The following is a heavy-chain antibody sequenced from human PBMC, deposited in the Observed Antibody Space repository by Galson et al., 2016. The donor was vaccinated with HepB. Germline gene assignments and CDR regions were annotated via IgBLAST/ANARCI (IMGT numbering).Heavy chain of an antibody. CDR3: ARDMSRRENSGYHAFDI. D-gene: IGHD3-22*01. Sequence: SLRLSCAASGFTFRNHWMSWVRQAPGKGLEWVANINQDGSEKYYVDSVKGRVTISRDNAKNALYPQMNSLGAEDTAVYYCARDMSRRENSGYHAFDIWGQGTMVTVSS. CDR2: INQDGSEK. J-gene: IGHJ3*02. CDR1: GFTFRNHW. V-gene: IGHV3-7*05.